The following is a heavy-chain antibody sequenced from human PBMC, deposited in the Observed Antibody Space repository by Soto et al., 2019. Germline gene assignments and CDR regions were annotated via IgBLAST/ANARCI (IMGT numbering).Heavy chain of an antibody. J-gene: IGHJ4*02. CDR3: TSQSSSWSFDS. D-gene: IGHD6-6*01. CDR1: GFLFSDSV. V-gene: IGHV3-73*01. CDR2: IRSKTKRYAT. Sequence: GGSLRLSCAASGFLFSDSVIHWVRQSSGKGLEWVGRIRSKTKRYATAYAASMKGRFTISIDDSKNTASLHMNSLQTEDTAMYYCTSQSSSWSFDSWRKGHMITVSS.